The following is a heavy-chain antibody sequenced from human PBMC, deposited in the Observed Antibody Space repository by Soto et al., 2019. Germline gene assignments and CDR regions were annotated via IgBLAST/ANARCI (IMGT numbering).Heavy chain of an antibody. V-gene: IGHV3-33*01. Sequence: GGSLRLSCAVSVFTFSPYGIHWVRQAPGKGLEWVALIRNDGSDKYYAESVTGRFTISRDNSKNTVYLQMNSLRAEDTALYFCARAPRMAPFDIWGQGTMVTVSS. CDR1: VFTFSPYG. CDR3: ARAPRMAPFDI. J-gene: IGHJ3*02. CDR2: IRNDGSDK.